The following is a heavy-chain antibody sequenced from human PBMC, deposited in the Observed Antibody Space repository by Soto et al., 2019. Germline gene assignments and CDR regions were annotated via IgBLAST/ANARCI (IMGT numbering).Heavy chain of an antibody. V-gene: IGHV3-30*03. Sequence: GGSLRLSCAASGFTFRSYAMHWVRQAPGKALEWVAVIPFDGSYKYYADSMKGRFTISRDNSKDTIYLQMDTLSADDTAVYYCARAPNSGTYVPGYWGQGTLVTVSS. CDR2: IPFDGSYK. CDR3: ARAPNSGTYVPGY. CDR1: GFTFRSYA. D-gene: IGHD1-26*01. J-gene: IGHJ4*02.